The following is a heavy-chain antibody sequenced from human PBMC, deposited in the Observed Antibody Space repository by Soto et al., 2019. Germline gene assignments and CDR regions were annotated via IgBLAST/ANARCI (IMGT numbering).Heavy chain of an antibody. D-gene: IGHD6-13*01. CDR3: AKDSYSSSWYVFTV. CDR1: GFTFSSYG. CDR2: ISYDGSNK. Sequence: GGSLRLSCAASGFTFSSYGMHWVRQAPGKGLEWVAVISYDGSNKYYADSVKGRFTISRDNSKNTLYLQMKSLRAEDTAVYYCAKDSYSSSWYVFTVWGQGTTVTVSS. V-gene: IGHV3-30*18. J-gene: IGHJ6*02.